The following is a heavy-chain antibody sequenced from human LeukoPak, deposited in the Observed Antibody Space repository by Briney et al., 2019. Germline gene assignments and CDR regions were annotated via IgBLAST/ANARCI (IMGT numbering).Heavy chain of an antibody. V-gene: IGHV4-59*08. J-gene: IGHJ4*02. D-gene: IGHD6-19*01. CDR1: GGSISSYY. CDR3: ARRDNSGWNYFDY. Sequence: SETLSLTCIVSGGSISSYYWSWIRQPPGKGLEWIGYIYYTGSTNYNPSLKSRVTISVDTSKNQFSLKLSSVTAADTAVYYCARRDNSGWNYFDYWGQGTLLTVSS. CDR2: IYYTGST.